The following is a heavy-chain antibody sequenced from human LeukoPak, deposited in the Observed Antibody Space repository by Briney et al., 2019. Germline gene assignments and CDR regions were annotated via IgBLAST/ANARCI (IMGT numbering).Heavy chain of an antibody. D-gene: IGHD4-11*01. CDR1: GFTFSSYA. CDR3: AKAPRGTTPYYFDY. J-gene: IGHJ4*02. V-gene: IGHV3-23*01. Sequence: GGSLRLSCAASGFTFSSYAMTWVRQAPGKGLEWVSGISAGGGGTYYSDSVRGRFTISRDNSKNTLYLQMSSLRAEDTAVYYSAKAPRGTTPYYFDYWGQGTLVTVSS. CDR2: ISAGGGGT.